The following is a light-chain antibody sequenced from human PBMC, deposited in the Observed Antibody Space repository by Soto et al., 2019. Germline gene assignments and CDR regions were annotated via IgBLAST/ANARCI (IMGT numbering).Light chain of an antibody. CDR3: QQRVFRGT. CDR1: QSVSTY. CDR2: DSS. J-gene: IGKJ4*01. V-gene: IGKV3-11*01. Sequence: EIVLTQSPATLSLSPGDRASLSCRASQSVSTYLAWYQQKPGQAPRLLIYDSSNRAAGIPARFSGSGSGTDFTLTISSLEPEDFAVYYCQQRVFRGTFGGGTKVEIK.